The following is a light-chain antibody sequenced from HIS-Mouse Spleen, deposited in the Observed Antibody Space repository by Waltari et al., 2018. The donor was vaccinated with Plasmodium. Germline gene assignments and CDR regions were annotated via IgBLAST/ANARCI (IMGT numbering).Light chain of an antibody. CDR2: GAS. V-gene: IGKV3-15*01. Sequence: EIVMTQSPATLSVSLGERATLSCRASQSVSSNLAWYQQKPGQAPRLLIYGASTRATGIPARFSGGGSETEFTLTISSVQSEDFAVYYCQQNNNWPPYTFGQGTKLEIK. J-gene: IGKJ2*01. CDR1: QSVSSN. CDR3: QQNNNWPPYT.